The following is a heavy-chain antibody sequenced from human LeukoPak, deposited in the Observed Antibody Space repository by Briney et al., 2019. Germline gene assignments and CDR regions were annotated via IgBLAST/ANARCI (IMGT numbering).Heavy chain of an antibody. Sequence: ASVKVSCKASGGTFSSYAISWVRQAPGQGLEWMGGIIPIFGTANYAQKFRGRVTITTDESTSTAYMELSSLRSEDTAVYYCARVGGGHRGYCGGDCYPLYYYMDVWGKGTAVTVSS. J-gene: IGHJ6*03. V-gene: IGHV1-69*05. CDR3: ARVGGGHRGYCGGDCYPLYYYMDV. D-gene: IGHD2-21*02. CDR1: GGTFSSYA. CDR2: IIPIFGTA.